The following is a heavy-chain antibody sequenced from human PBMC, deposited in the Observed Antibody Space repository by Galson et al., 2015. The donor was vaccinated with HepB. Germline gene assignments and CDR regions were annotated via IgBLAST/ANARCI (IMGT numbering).Heavy chain of an antibody. CDR3: ARRIAVAGNYYYYGMDV. J-gene: IGHJ6*02. CDR1: GFTFSSYS. Sequence: SLRLSCAASGFTFSSYSMNWVRQAPGKGLEWVSSISSSSSYIYYADSVKGRFTISRDNAKNSLYLQMNSLRAEDTAVYYCARRIAVAGNYYYYGMDVWGQGTTVTVSS. V-gene: IGHV3-21*06. D-gene: IGHD6-19*01. CDR2: ISSSSSYI.